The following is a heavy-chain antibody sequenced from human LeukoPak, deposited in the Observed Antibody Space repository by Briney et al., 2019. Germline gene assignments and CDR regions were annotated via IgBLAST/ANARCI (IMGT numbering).Heavy chain of an antibody. V-gene: IGHV1-69*13. J-gene: IGHJ3*02. CDR3: ARVGLAVAGTRAFDI. D-gene: IGHD6-19*01. CDR2: IIPIFGTA. Sequence: ASVKVSCKASGGTFSSYAISWVRQAPGQGLEWLGGIIPIFGTANFAQKFQGRVTTTADESKSTAYMELSSLRSEDTAVYYCARVGLAVAGTRAFDIWGPGTLVTVSS. CDR1: GGTFSSYA.